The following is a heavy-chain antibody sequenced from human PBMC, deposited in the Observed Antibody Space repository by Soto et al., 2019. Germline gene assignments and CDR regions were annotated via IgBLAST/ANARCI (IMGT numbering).Heavy chain of an antibody. CDR1: GGSISSYY. J-gene: IGHJ3*02. D-gene: IGHD6-13*01. CDR2: IYTSGST. V-gene: IGHV4-4*07. CDR3: ARDRYSSSWYPYAFDI. Sequence: KPLETLSLTCTVSGGSISSYYWSWIRQPAGKGLEWIGRIYTSGSTNYNPSLKSRVTMSVDTSKNQFSLKLSSATAADTAVYYCARDRYSSSWYPYAFDIWGQGTMVTVSS.